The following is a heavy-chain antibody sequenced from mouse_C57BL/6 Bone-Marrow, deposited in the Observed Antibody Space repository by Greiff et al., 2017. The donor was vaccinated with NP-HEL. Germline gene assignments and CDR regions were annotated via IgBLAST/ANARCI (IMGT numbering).Heavy chain of an antibody. CDR1: GYTFTSYW. J-gene: IGHJ1*03. D-gene: IGHD1-1*01. Sequence: VKLQQPGTELVKPGASVKLSCKASGYTFTSYWMHWVKQRPGQGLEWIGNINPSNGGTNYNEKFKSKATLTVDKSSSTAYMQLSSLTSEDSAVYYCAREGPYYYGSSYTWYFDVWGTGTTVTVSS. V-gene: IGHV1-53*01. CDR3: AREGPYYYGSSYTWYFDV. CDR2: INPSNGGT.